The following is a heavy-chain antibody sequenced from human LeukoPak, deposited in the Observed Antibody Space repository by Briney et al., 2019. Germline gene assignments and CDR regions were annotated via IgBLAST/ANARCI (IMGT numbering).Heavy chain of an antibody. CDR2: IIPIFGTA. Sequence: SVKVSCKASGGTFSSYAISWVRQAPGQGLEWMGGIIPIFGTANYAQKFQGRVTITADKSTSTAYMELSSLRSEDTAVYYCARVNYDFWSGYYERDWFDPWGQGTLVTVSS. J-gene: IGHJ5*02. CDR3: ARVNYDFWSGYYERDWFDP. D-gene: IGHD3-3*01. V-gene: IGHV1-69*06. CDR1: GGTFSSYA.